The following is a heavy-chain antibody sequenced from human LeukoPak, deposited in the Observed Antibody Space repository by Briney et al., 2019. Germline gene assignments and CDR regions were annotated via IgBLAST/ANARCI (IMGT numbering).Heavy chain of an antibody. J-gene: IGHJ4*02. D-gene: IGHD3-16*01. Sequence: SETLSLXCTVSGGSISSHYWSWIRQPPGKGLEWIGYIYYSGSTNYNPSLKSRVTISVDTSKNQFSLKLSSVTAADTAVYYCARVSYAGWPYFDYWGQGTLVTVSS. CDR1: GGSISSHY. CDR3: ARVSYAGWPYFDY. CDR2: IYYSGST. V-gene: IGHV4-59*11.